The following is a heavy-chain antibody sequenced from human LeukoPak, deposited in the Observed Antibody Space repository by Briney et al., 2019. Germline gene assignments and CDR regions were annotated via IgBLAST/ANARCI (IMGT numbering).Heavy chain of an antibody. J-gene: IGHJ4*02. V-gene: IGHV4-39*01. CDR2: ISYIGST. CDR3: ARRNDIAVAGGFDY. D-gene: IGHD6-19*01. CDR1: GGSISSSNYY. Sequence: SETLSLTCTVSGGSISSSNYYWGWIRQPPGKGLGWIGSISYIGSTFYNPSLKSRVTVSVDTSKTQFSLKLSSVTAADTAVYYCARRNDIAVAGGFDYWGQGTLVTVSS.